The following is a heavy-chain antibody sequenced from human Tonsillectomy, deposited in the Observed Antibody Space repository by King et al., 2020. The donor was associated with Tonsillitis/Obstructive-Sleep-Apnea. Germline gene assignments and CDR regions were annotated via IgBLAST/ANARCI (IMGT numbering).Heavy chain of an antibody. CDR2: ISFDASNK. D-gene: IGHD3-22*01. V-gene: IGHV3-30*04. Sequence: VQLVESGGGVVQPGRSLRLSCAASGFTFSSYAMHWVRQAPGKGLEWVAVISFDASNKYYADSVKGRFTISRDNSKNTLYLQMNSLRAEDTAVYYCARDRYYYGSSGYFGSFDPWGQGTLVTVSS. J-gene: IGHJ5*02. CDR1: GFTFSSYA. CDR3: ARDRYYYGSSGYFGSFDP.